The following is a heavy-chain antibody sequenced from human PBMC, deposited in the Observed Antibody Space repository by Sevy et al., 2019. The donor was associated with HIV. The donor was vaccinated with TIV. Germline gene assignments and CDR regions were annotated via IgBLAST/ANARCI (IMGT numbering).Heavy chain of an antibody. CDR2: ISTETGTP. Sequence: ASVKVSCEASGYTFAHFALNWVRQAPGQGLEWMGWISTETGTPTYAQDFTGRFAFSLDTSVSTAYLVISSLKPEDTAIYYCARDLGYGQSGLPIDYWGQGTQVTVSS. CDR1: GYTFAHFA. CDR3: ARDLGYGQSGLPIDY. V-gene: IGHV7-4-1*01. J-gene: IGHJ4*02. D-gene: IGHD5-12*01.